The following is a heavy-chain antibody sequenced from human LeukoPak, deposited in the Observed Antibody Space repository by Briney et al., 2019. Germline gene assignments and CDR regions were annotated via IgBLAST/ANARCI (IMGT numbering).Heavy chain of an antibody. Sequence: GGSLRLSCAASRFPFSSFAMHWVRQAPGKGLEWVAVISYDGSNKYYADSVKGRFTISRDNSKNTLYLQMNGLRAEDTAVYYCAKDWAYGSGSPVGYFDYWGQGTLVTVSS. CDR3: AKDWAYGSGSPVGYFDY. D-gene: IGHD3-10*01. V-gene: IGHV3-30*04. J-gene: IGHJ4*02. CDR1: RFPFSSFA. CDR2: ISYDGSNK.